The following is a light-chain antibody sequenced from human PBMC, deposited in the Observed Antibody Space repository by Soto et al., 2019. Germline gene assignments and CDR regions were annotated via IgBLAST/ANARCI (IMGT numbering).Light chain of an antibody. V-gene: IGLV1-44*01. J-gene: IGLJ1*01. CDR2: SSY. Sequence: QSVLTQPPSASGTPGQMVTISCSGSSSNIESNTVTWYQQLPGTAPKLVIYSSYDRPSGLPDRFSGSTSGTSASLVIRGLQSEDEADYYCAAWDDILNGYVFGGGTKVTVL. CDR3: AAWDDILNGYV. CDR1: SSNIESNT.